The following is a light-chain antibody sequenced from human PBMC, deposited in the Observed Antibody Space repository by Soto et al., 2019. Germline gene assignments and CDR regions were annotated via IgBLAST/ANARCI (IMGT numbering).Light chain of an antibody. CDR1: QTISSW. V-gene: IGKV1-5*03. Sequence: DIPMTQSTSTLSGSVGDRVTITCRARQTISSWLAWYQQKPGKAPKLLIYKASTLKSGVPSRFSGSGSGTEFTLTISSLQPDDFATYYCQHYNSYSEAFGQGTKV. CDR3: QHYNSYSEA. CDR2: KAS. J-gene: IGKJ1*01.